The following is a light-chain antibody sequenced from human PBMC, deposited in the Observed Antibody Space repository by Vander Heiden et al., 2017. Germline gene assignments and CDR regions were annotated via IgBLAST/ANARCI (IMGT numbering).Light chain of an antibody. CDR1: ALPKKY. Sequence: SSVLSQPPTVSVSPGKTARITCSGDALPKKYAYWYRQKSGQAPVLVIYEDSKRPSGIPERFSGSSSGTMATLTISGAQVEDEADYYCYSTDSSDNHRVFGGGTKLTVL. V-gene: IGLV3-10*01. CDR3: YSTDSSDNHRV. CDR2: EDS. J-gene: IGLJ2*01.